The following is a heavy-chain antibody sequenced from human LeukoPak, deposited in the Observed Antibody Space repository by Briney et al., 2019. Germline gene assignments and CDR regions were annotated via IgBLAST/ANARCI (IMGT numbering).Heavy chain of an antibody. CDR1: GFTFSDYY. V-gene: IGHV3-11*04. J-gene: IGHJ6*03. Sequence: GGSLRLSCAASGFTFSDYYMSWIRQAPGKGLEWVSYISSSGSTIYYADSVKGRFTISRDNAKNSLYLQMNSLRAEDTAVYYCARRVVPIYYYYMDVWGKGTTVTVSS. CDR2: ISSSGSTI. D-gene: IGHD2-8*01. CDR3: ARRVVPIYYYYMDV.